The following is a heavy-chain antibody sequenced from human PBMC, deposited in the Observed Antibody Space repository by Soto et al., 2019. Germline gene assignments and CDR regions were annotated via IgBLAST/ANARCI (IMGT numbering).Heavy chain of an antibody. V-gene: IGHV4-39*01. CDR1: GGSISSSSYY. CDR2: IYYSGST. Sequence: QLQLQESGPGLVKPSETLSLTCTVSGGSISSSSYYWGWIRQPPGKGLEWIGSIYYSGSTYYNPSLKSRITRSVDTSKNQFSQKPSSVTAADTAVYYCARQGRGDPNRFDPWGQGTLVTVSS. J-gene: IGHJ5*02. D-gene: IGHD3-10*01. CDR3: ARQGRGDPNRFDP.